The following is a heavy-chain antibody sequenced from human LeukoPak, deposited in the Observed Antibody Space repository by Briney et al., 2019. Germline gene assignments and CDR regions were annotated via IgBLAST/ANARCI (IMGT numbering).Heavy chain of an antibody. CDR1: GYTFTGYY. Sequence: ASVKVSCKASGYTFTGYYMHWVRQAPGQGLEWMGGINPNSGGTNYAQKFQGRVTMTRDTSISTAYMELSRLRSDDTAVYYCARDIVVVPAAKSVSGTYYYYGMDVWGQGTTVTVSS. CDR2: INPNSGGT. V-gene: IGHV1-2*02. J-gene: IGHJ6*02. CDR3: ARDIVVVPAAKSVSGTYYYYGMDV. D-gene: IGHD2-2*01.